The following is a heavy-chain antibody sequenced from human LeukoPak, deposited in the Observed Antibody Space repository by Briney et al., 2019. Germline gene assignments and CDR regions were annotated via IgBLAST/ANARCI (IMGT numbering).Heavy chain of an antibody. CDR2: ISWNRDSI. CDR1: GFTFDEYA. D-gene: IGHD1-26*01. V-gene: IGHV3-9*01. CDR3: AGRSWELTKRGAGDY. J-gene: IGHJ4*02. Sequence: GGSLRLSCAASGFTFDEYAMHWVRQAPGKGLEWVSGISWNRDSIGYTDSVKGRFTISRDNAKNTLYLQMNSLRAEDAAVYYCAGRSWELTKRGAGDYWGQGTLVTVSS.